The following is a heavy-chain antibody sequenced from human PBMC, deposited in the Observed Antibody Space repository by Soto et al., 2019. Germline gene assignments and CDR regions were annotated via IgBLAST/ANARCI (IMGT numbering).Heavy chain of an antibody. Sequence: QVQLVQSGTEVKKPGASVKVSCKTSGYPFTTHGITWVRQAPGQGLEWMGWINPYNANTNYAQKLQGRVIMTTDTSTTTAYMDLRSLTSDDTAVYYCARDRVAGIWGDAFDIWGQGTVVTVSS. CDR1: GYPFTTHG. D-gene: IGHD3-16*01. J-gene: IGHJ3*02. CDR3: ARDRVAGIWGDAFDI. V-gene: IGHV1-18*04. CDR2: INPYNANT.